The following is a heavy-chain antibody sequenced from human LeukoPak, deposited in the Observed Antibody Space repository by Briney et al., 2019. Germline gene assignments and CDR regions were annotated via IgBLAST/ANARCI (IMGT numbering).Heavy chain of an antibody. CDR3: ARDLREQWLVLSWFDP. Sequence: PGGSLRLSCAASRFTFSSYSMNWVRQAPGKGLEWVSSISSSSSYIYYADSVKGRFTISRDNAKNSLYLQMNSLRAEDTAVYYCARDLREQWLVLSWFDPWGQGTLVTVSS. CDR2: ISSSSSYI. V-gene: IGHV3-21*01. D-gene: IGHD6-19*01. CDR1: RFTFSSYS. J-gene: IGHJ5*02.